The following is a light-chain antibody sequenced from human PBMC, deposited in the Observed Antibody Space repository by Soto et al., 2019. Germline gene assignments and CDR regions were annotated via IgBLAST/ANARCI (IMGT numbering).Light chain of an antibody. CDR1: QSIRTY. CDR2: AAS. CDR3: QQSYSAVSIT. V-gene: IGKV1-39*01. Sequence: DIQMSQSPSSLSASVGDRVTLTCRASQSIRTYLNWYQQQPGRAPKLLVYAASNLQRGVPSRFTGSGSGTDFTLTISTLQPEDAATYYCQQSYSAVSITFGQGTRLEIK. J-gene: IGKJ5*01.